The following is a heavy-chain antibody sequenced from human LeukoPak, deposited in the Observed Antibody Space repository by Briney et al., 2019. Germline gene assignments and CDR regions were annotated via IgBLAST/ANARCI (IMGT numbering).Heavy chain of an antibody. CDR3: AGGRTDIVVVPATLRNYYFDY. V-gene: IGHV1-69*10. CDR1: GGTFSSYD. Sequence: SVKVSCKASGGTFSSYDISWVRQAPGQGLEWMGGIMPMVGKTNYAQKFQGRVTTTADKATSTAYMELSSLRSEDTAVYYCAGGRTDIVVVPATLRNYYFDYWGQGTLVTVSS. D-gene: IGHD2-2*01. CDR2: IMPMVGKT. J-gene: IGHJ4*02.